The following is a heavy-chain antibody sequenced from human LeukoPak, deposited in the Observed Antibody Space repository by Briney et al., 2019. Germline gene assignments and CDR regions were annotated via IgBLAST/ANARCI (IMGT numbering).Heavy chain of an antibody. CDR1: GGSISTYF. CDR3: AREGGPYRPLDY. CDR2: VYFSGST. V-gene: IGHV4-59*12. Sequence: SETLSLTCTVSGGSISTYFWSWIRQPPGKRLEWIGHVYFSGSTNYNPSLESRVTISVDTSKNQFSLTLSSVTAADTAVYYCAREGGPYRPLDYSGQGTLVTVSS. J-gene: IGHJ4*02.